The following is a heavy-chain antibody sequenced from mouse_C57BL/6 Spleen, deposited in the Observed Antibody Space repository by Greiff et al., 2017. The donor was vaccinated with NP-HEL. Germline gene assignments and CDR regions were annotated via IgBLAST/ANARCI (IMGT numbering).Heavy chain of an antibody. CDR2: IDPSDSYT. CDR1: GYTFTSYW. D-gene: IGHD2-2*01. CDR3: ARFYGYGDYYAMDY. J-gene: IGHJ4*01. Sequence: QVQLQQPGAELVMPGASVKLSCKASGYTFTSYWMHWVKQRPGQGLEWIGEIDPSDSYTNYNQKFKGKSTLTVDKSSSTAYMQLSSLTSEDSAVYYCARFYGYGDYYAMDYWGQGTSVTVSS. V-gene: IGHV1-69*01.